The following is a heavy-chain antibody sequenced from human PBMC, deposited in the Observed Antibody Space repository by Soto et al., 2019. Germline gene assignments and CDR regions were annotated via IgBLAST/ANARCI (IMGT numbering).Heavy chain of an antibody. V-gene: IGHV3-11*01. D-gene: IGHD3-9*01. CDR2: ISSSGSTI. CDR1: GFTFSDYY. CDR3: ARVMVDWLLYYYCYRDV. Sequence: QVQLVESGGGLVKPGGSLRLSCAASGFTFSDYYMSWIRQAPGKGREWVSYISSSGSTIYYADSVKGGFTITRDNAKNSLYMQMNSLRAADTAVYYCARVMVDWLLYYYCYRDVWCKRTTVTVSS. J-gene: IGHJ6*03.